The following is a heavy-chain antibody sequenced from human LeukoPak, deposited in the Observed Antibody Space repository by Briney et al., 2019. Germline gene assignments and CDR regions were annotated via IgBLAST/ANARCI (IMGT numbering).Heavy chain of an antibody. Sequence: GSLRLSCAASGFTFSSYEMKWVRQAPGQGLEWVYYADSVKGRFTISRDNAKNSLYLQMNSLRAEDTAVYYCARAVLPCSGGSCYSGPYYYMDVWGKGTTVTVSS. D-gene: IGHD2-15*01. V-gene: IGHV3-48*03. CDR1: GFTFSSYE. J-gene: IGHJ6*03. CDR3: ARAVLPCSGGSCYSGPYYYMDV.